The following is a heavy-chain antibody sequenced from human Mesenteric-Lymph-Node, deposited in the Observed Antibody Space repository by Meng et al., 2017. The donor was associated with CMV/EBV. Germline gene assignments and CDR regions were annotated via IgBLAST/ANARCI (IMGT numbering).Heavy chain of an antibody. CDR3: ARLSRDFRGYCSGGSCYSEIYFDY. D-gene: IGHD2-15*01. V-gene: IGHV1-2*02. CDR2: INPNRGGT. CDR1: GYTLTDYY. Sequence: ASVKVSCKASGYTLTDYYLHWVRQAPGQGLEWMGWINPNRGGTNYAQKFQGRVTMTRDTSTSTVYMELSSLRSEDTAVYYCARLSRDFRGYCSGGSCYSEIYFDYWGQGTLVTVSS. J-gene: IGHJ4*02.